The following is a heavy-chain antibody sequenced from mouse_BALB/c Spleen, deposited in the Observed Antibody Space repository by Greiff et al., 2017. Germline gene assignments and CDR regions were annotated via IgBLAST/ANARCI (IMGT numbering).Heavy chain of an antibody. D-gene: IGHD1-1*01. CDR3: ARWGTTVVPFDY. Sequence: QVQLQQPGAELVMPGASVKMSCKASGYTFTDYWMHWVKQRPGQGLEWIGAIDTSDSYTSYNQKFKGKATLTVDESSSTAYMQLSSLTSEDSAVYYCARWGTTVVPFDYWGKGTTLTVSS. J-gene: IGHJ2*01. CDR1: GYTFTDYW. CDR2: IDTSDSYT. V-gene: IGHV1-69*01.